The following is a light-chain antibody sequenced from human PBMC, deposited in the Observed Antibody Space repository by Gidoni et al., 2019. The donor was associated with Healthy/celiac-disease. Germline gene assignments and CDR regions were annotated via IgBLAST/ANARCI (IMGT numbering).Light chain of an antibody. CDR2: GNS. V-gene: IGLV1-40*01. CDR3: QSYDSSLSGSVV. CDR1: SSNIGAGYD. Sequence: PRLTISCTGSSSNIGAGYDVHWYQQLPGTAPKPLIYGNSNRPSGVPDRFSGSKSGTSASRAITGLQAEDEADYYCQSYDSSLSGSVVFGGGTKLTVL. J-gene: IGLJ2*01.